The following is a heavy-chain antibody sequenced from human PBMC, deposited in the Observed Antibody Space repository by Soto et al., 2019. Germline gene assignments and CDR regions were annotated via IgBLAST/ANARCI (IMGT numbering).Heavy chain of an antibody. J-gene: IGHJ3*02. V-gene: IGHV3-74*01. Sequence: GGSLRLSCAASGFNFGPFWMHWVRQAPGKGLVWVSHINSDGSTIVYADSVKGRFTISRDNAKSTLFLQMNGLRVEDTAVYYCARDRGYPDSFNIWGQGTTVT. CDR2: INSDGSTI. D-gene: IGHD3-10*01. CDR3: ARDRGYPDSFNI. CDR1: GFNFGPFW.